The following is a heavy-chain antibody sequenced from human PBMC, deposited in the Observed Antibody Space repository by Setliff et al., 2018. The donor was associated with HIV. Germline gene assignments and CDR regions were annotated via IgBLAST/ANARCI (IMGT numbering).Heavy chain of an antibody. V-gene: IGHV4-39*01. CDR2: IYSSGST. CDR3: ARGGGTSSPIDYHYYIDV. D-gene: IGHD6-6*01. Sequence: SETLSLTCTVSVSGGSISSNSYYWGWIRQPPGKGLEWIGNIYSSGSTYYNPSLKSRVTISVDTSNNQFSLKLSSVTAADTAVYYCARGGGTSSPIDYHYYIDVWGKGTTVTVSS. CDR1: GGSISSNSYY. J-gene: IGHJ6*03.